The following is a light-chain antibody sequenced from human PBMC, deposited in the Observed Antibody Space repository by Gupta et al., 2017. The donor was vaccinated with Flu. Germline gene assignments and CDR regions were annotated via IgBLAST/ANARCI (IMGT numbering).Light chain of an antibody. Sequence: TARITCGGNSIGSKSVNWYQAKPGQAPVLVFYDDSVRPSGSTGRFSGSNSGNTATMSISRVEAGDEADYYCQVWDGSGDHRDWVFGGGTKLTV. CDR2: DDS. CDR3: QVWDGSGDHRDWV. CDR1: SIGSKS. V-gene: IGLV3-21*02. J-gene: IGLJ3*02.